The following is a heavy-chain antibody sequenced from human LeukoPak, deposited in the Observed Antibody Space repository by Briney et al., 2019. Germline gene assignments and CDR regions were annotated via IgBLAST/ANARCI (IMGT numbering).Heavy chain of an antibody. CDR2: IHSDGSTT. J-gene: IGHJ4*02. CDR3: ARVADGSGSPFDY. V-gene: IGHV3-74*01. D-gene: IGHD3-10*01. Sequence: GGSLRLSCAASGFTFSSYWMHWVRQAPGKGLEWVSLIHSDGSTTRYVDSVRGRFTISRDNAKNTLYLQMNSLRAEDTAVYYCARVADGSGSPFDYWGQGTLVTVSS. CDR1: GFTFSSYW.